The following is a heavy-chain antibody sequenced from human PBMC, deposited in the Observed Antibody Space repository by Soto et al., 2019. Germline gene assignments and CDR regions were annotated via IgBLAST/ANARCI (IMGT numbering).Heavy chain of an antibody. CDR2: IIWNSAYI. J-gene: IGHJ4*02. Sequence: DVQLVESGGGLVQPGGSLRLSCAVSGFTFDDYAMHWVRQAPGKGLEWVAGIIWNSAYIVYADSVKGRFTISRDNAKNSLYLQMNSLRAEDTALYYCVKDSTVSGVRQGLDFWGRGTLVTVSS. D-gene: IGHD6-19*01. CDR3: VKDSTVSGVRQGLDF. CDR1: GFTFDDYA. V-gene: IGHV3-9*01.